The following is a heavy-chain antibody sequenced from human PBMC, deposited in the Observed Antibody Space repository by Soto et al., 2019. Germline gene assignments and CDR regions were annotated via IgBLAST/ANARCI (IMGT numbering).Heavy chain of an antibody. CDR3: ARSRVGIAAAVFDY. Sequence: ASVKVSCKASGGTFSSYAISWVRQAPGQGLEWMGGIIPIFGTANYAQKFQGRVTITADESTSTAYMELSSLRSEDTAVYYCARSRVGIAAAVFDYWGQGTLVTVSS. CDR2: IIPIFGTA. V-gene: IGHV1-69*13. CDR1: GGTFSSYA. D-gene: IGHD6-13*01. J-gene: IGHJ4*02.